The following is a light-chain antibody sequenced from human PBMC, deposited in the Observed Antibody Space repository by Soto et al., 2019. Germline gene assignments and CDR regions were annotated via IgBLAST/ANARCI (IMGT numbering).Light chain of an antibody. CDR2: GAS. CDR3: QQYSKWPT. J-gene: IGKJ4*02. Sequence: IVIPQSPATLSVSPVERAPLSCRASQSVSSNLAWYQQKPGQAPRLLIYGASTRTTGIPARFSVRGTGTDFTLTITSLQSEDGAFDYCQQYSKWPTFGRGTKGEI. CDR1: QSVSSN. V-gene: IGKV3-15*01.